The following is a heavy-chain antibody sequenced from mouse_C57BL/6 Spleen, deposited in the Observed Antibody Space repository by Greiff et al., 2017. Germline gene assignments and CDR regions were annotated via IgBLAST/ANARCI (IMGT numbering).Heavy chain of an antibody. CDR2: INYDGSST. J-gene: IGHJ2*01. CDR1: GFTFSDYY. Sequence: DVKLVESEGGLVQPGSSMKLSCTASGFTFSDYYMAWVRQVPEKGLEWVANINYDGSSTYYLDSLKSRFIISRDNAKNILYLQMSSLKSEDTATYYCARDRGYYGSSPFDYWGQGTTLTVSS. CDR3: ARDRGYYGSSPFDY. D-gene: IGHD1-1*01. V-gene: IGHV5-16*01.